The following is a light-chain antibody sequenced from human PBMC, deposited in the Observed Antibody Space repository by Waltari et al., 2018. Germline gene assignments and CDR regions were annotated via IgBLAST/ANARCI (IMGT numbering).Light chain of an antibody. V-gene: IGLV3-19*01. J-gene: IGLJ2*01. CDR1: SLRSYY. CDR2: GKN. CDR3: NSRGKV. Sequence: SSERTLDPAVCVALAQTLRITCQGDSLRSYYASWYQQKPGQAPVIVIYGKNNRPSGIPDQFSGSSSGNTASLTITGAQAEDEADYDGNSRGKVFGGGTKLTVL.